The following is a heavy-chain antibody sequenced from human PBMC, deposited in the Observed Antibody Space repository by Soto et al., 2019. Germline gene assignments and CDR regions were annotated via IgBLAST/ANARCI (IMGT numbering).Heavy chain of an antibody. CDR3: AREGAWAAASDH. Sequence: QVQLQQWGAGLLKPSETLSLTCAVYGGSFSGYYWSWIRQPPGKGLEWIGEINHSGSTNYNPSLKSRVTISVDTSKNQFSRKLSSVTAADTAVYYCAREGAWAAASDHWGQGTLVTVSS. V-gene: IGHV4-34*01. CDR1: GGSFSGYY. CDR2: INHSGST. D-gene: IGHD1-26*01. J-gene: IGHJ4*02.